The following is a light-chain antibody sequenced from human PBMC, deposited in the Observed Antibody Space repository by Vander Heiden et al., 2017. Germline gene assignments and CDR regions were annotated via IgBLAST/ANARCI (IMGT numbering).Light chain of an antibody. J-gene: IGKJ1*01. CDR2: DAS. Sequence: EIVLTQSPATLSLSPGESATLPCRASQSVSSYLAWYQQKPGQAPRLLIYDASNRATGIPARFSGSGSGTDFTLTISSLEPEDFAVYYCQQRSNWLWTFGQGTKVEIK. CDR3: QQRSNWLWT. CDR1: QSVSSY. V-gene: IGKV3-11*01.